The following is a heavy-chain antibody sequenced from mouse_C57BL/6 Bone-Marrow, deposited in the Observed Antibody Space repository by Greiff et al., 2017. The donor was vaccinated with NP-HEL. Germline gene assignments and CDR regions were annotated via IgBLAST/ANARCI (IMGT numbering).Heavy chain of an antibody. CDR2: IDPNSGGT. V-gene: IGHV1-72*01. D-gene: IGHD4-1*01. J-gene: IGHJ1*03. CDR1: GYTFTSYW. Sequence: QVQLQQPGAELVKPGASVKLSCKASGYTFTSYWLHWVKQRPGRGLEWSGRIDPNSGGTKYNEKFKSKATLTVDKPSSTAYMQLSSLTSEDSAVYYCTILLRTGDFDVWGTGTTVTVSS. CDR3: TILLRTGDFDV.